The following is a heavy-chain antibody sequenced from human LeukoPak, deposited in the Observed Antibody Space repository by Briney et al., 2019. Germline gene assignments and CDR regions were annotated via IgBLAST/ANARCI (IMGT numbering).Heavy chain of an antibody. CDR3: ARHHDSSGWYYLDY. V-gene: IGHV5-51*01. D-gene: IGHD6-19*01. CDR2: IYPGDSDT. CDR1: GYSFTNYW. J-gene: IGHJ4*02. Sequence: GESLKISCKGSGYSFTNYWIGWVRQMPGKGLEWMGIIYPGDSDTRYSPSFQGQVTISADKSINTAYLQWSSLKASDTAMYYCARHHDSSGWYYLDYWGQGTLVTVSS.